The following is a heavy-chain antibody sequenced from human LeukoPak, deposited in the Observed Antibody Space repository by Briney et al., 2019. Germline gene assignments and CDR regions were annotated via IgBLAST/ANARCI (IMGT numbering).Heavy chain of an antibody. D-gene: IGHD3-10*01. CDR2: ISGSDGST. V-gene: IGHV3-23*01. J-gene: IGHJ5*02. Sequence: GGSLRLSCAASGFTFSSYAMSWVRQAPGKGLEWVSAISGSDGSTYYADSVKGRFTISRDNSKDTLYLQMNSLRAEDTAVYYCAKYFGDGSGSYYSGNWFDPWGQGTLVTVSS. CDR1: GFTFSSYA. CDR3: AKYFGDGSGSYYSGNWFDP.